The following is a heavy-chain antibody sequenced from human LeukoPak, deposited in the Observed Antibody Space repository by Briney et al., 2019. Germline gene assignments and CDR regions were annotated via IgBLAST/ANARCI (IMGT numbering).Heavy chain of an antibody. CDR1: GGSISSYY. CDR3: ARGGSRAFDI. V-gene: IGHV4-59*01. CDR2: IYYSGST. Sequence: PSETLSLTCTVSGGSISSYYWSWIRQPPGKGLEWIGYIYYSGSTSYNPSLKSRVTISVDTSKKQFSLKLSSVTAADTAFYYCARGGSRAFDIWGQGTMVTVSS. D-gene: IGHD3-10*01. J-gene: IGHJ3*02.